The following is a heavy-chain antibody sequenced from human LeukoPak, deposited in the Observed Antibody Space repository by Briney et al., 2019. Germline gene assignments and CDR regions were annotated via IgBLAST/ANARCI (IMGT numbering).Heavy chain of an antibody. D-gene: IGHD6-19*01. V-gene: IGHV3-33*01. CDR2: IWYDGRTK. CDR3: AREWGRIAVAGGPGY. J-gene: IGHJ4*02. CDR1: GFIFSNYG. Sequence: GSLRLSCEVSGFIFSNYGMHWVRQAPGKGLEWLALIWYDGRTKFHADSVKGRFTISRDNSANTLHLQMSSLRVEDTAVYYCAREWGRIAVAGGPGYWGQGARVTVSS.